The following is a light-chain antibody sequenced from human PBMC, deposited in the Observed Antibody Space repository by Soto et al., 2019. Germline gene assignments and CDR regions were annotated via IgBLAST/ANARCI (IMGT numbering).Light chain of an antibody. CDR3: SSYTSSSTPWV. J-gene: IGLJ3*02. CDR1: SSDVGGYNY. V-gene: IGLV2-14*01. Sequence: QSALTQPASVSGSPGQSINISCTGTSSDVGGYNYVSWYQQHPGKAPKFMIYEVSNLPSGVSNRFSGSKSGNTASLTISGLQAEDEADYYCSSYTSSSTPWVFGGGTKLTVL. CDR2: EVS.